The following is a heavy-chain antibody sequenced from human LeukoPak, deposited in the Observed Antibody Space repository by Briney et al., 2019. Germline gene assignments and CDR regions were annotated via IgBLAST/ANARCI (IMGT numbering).Heavy chain of an antibody. CDR3: ARDAEVGTLFGVLSRYIWFDP. CDR1: GFSFNYFW. Sequence: GGSLRLSCAVSGFSFNYFWMTWVRQAPGKGLEWVANIKQDGNEKYYADSVKGGFTISRDNAKKSLYLQMNSLRVEDTAIYYCARDAEVGTLFGVLSRYIWFDPWGQGALVTVSS. D-gene: IGHD3-3*01. J-gene: IGHJ5*02. CDR2: IKQDGNEK. V-gene: IGHV3-7*01.